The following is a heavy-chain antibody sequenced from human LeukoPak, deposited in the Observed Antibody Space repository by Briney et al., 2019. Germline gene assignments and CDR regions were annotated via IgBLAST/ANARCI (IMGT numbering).Heavy chain of an antibody. J-gene: IGHJ6*02. CDR2: IKSKTDGGTT. CDR1: GFTFSNAW. D-gene: IGHD2-21*02. Sequence: PGGSLRLSCAASGFTFSNAWMSWVRQAPGKGLEWVGRIKSKTDGGTTDYAAPVKGRFTISRDDSKNTLYLQMNSLKTEDTAVYYCTTVSAYCGGDCYEHYYYYGMDVWGQGTTVTVSS. CDR3: TTVSAYCGGDCYEHYYYYGMDV. V-gene: IGHV3-15*01.